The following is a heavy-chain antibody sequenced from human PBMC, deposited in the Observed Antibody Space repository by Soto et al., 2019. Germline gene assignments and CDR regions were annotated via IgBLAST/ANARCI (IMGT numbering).Heavy chain of an antibody. V-gene: IGHV4-31*03. CDR2: IYYSGST. D-gene: IGHD3-22*01. CDR3: ARDKGYYDSSGRFDAFDI. Sequence: SETLSLTCTVSGGSISSGGYYWSWIRQHPGKGLEWIGYIYYSGSTYYNPSLKSRVTISVDTSKNQFSLKLSSVTAADTAVYYCARDKGYYDSSGRFDAFDIWGQGTMVTVSS. CDR1: GGSISSGGYY. J-gene: IGHJ3*02.